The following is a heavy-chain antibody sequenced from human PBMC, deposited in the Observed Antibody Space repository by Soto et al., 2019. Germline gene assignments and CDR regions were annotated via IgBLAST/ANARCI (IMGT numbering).Heavy chain of an antibody. CDR2: ISGSGDTT. J-gene: IGHJ4*02. V-gene: IGHV3-23*01. CDR3: AKNKLIGSGTKDC. Sequence: EVQVLDSGGGLVQPGGSLRLSCAASGFTFNNYAMSWVRQAPGKGLEWVSSISGSGDTTYYADSVKGRFGIFRDTSRNMVFLKLNSLRAEDTALDFCAKNKLIGSGTKDCWGQGTLDTVSS. D-gene: IGHD3-10*01. CDR1: GFTFNNYA.